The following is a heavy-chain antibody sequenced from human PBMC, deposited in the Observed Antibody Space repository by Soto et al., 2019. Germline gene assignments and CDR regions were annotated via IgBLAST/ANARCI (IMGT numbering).Heavy chain of an antibody. D-gene: IGHD7-27*01. Sequence: GESLKISCKGSGYSFTSYWIGWVRQMPGKGLEWMGIIYPGDSDTRYSPFFQGQVTTSADKSISTAYLQWSSLKASDTAMYYCAMGMGPTDYGMDVWGQGTTVTVSS. CDR3: AMGMGPTDYGMDV. V-gene: IGHV5-51*01. CDR2: IYPGDSDT. J-gene: IGHJ6*02. CDR1: GYSFTSYW.